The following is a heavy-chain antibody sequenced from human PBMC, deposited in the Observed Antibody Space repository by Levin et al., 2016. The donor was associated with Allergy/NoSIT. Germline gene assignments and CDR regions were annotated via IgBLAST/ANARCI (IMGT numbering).Heavy chain of an antibody. D-gene: IGHD5-18*01. J-gene: IGHJ4*02. CDR3: AKGETVDTALDF. Sequence: WIRQPPGKGLEWVSSISGSGGSTYYADSVKGRFTISRDNSENTLYLQMYSLRAEDTAIYYCAKGETVDTALDFWGQGTLVTVSS. CDR2: ISGSGGST. V-gene: IGHV3-23*01.